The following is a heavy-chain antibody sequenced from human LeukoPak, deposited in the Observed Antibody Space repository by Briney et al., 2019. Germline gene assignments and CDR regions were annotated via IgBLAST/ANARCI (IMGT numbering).Heavy chain of an antibody. CDR2: IKQDGSEK. V-gene: IGHV3-7*01. CDR1: GFTFSCYW. Sequence: GGSLRLSCAASGFTFSCYWMSWVRQAPGKGLEWVANIKQDGSEKYYVDSVKGRFTISRDNAKNSLYLQMNSLRAEDTAVYYCAREKIVVPTAKRPQLDYWGQGTLVTVSS. CDR3: AREKIVVPTAKRPQLDY. D-gene: IGHD2-2*01. J-gene: IGHJ4*02.